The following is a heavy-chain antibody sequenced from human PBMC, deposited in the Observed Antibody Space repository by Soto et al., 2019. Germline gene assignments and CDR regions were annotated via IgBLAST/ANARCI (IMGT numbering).Heavy chain of an antibody. CDR1: GFTFSSYG. CDR2: ISYDGSNK. D-gene: IGHD7-27*01. V-gene: IGHV3-30*18. CDR3: AKDFNRGPSTGY. Sequence: GGSLRLSCAASGFTFSSYGMHWVRQAPGKGLEWVAVISYDGSNKYYADSVKGRFTISRDNSKNTLYLQMNSLRAEDTAVYYCAKDFNRGPSTGYWGQGTLVTVSS. J-gene: IGHJ4*02.